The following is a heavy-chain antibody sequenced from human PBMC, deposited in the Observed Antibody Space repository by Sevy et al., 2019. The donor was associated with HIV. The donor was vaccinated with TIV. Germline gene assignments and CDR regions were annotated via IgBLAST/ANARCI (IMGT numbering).Heavy chain of an antibody. CDR2: IYSGGST. D-gene: IGHD3-3*01. J-gene: IGHJ5*02. Sequence: GESLRLSCAASGFTVSSSYMTWVRQPPGKGLEWVSVIYSGGSTYYADSVKGRFTISRDNSKNTLYLQMNNLWADDTAVYYCARGRGVFGAVAINWFDPWGQGSLVTVSS. V-gene: IGHV3-53*01. CDR1: GFTVSSSY. CDR3: ARGRGVFGAVAINWFDP.